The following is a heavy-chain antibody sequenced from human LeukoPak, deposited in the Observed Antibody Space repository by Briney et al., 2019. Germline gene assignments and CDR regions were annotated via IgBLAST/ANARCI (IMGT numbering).Heavy chain of an antibody. Sequence: SETPSLTCTVSGGSISSYYWSWIRQPPGKGLEWIGYIFYSGSTNYNPSLKSRVTISVDTSKNQFSLKLSSVTAADTAVYYCARASGSGSYYKWFDPWGQGTLVTVSS. CDR2: IFYSGST. V-gene: IGHV4-59*01. D-gene: IGHD3-10*01. CDR1: GGSISSYY. J-gene: IGHJ5*02. CDR3: ARASGSGSYYKWFDP.